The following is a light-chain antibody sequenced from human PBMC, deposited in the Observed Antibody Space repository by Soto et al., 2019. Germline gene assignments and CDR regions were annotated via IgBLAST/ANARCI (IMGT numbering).Light chain of an antibody. J-gene: IGKJ1*01. Sequence: IWMTQAPSLLSASTGDRVTITCRASQRINSWLAWYQQRPGKAPKLLIYAASSLQSGVPSRFSGSGFGTDFTLTISSLQPDDFATYFCQQYSDYSRTFGQGTKVDIK. CDR2: AAS. CDR3: QQYSDYSRT. V-gene: IGKV1D-16*01. CDR1: QRINSW.